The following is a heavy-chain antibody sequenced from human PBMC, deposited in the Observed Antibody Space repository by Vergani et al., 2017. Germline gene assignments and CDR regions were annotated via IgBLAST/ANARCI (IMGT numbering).Heavy chain of an antibody. Sequence: QVQLVESGGGEVQPGRSLRLSCSAAGFPFSDYGVHWVRQAPGKGLEWVSVISYDGNKKNYADSVKGRFTISRDNSKNTLYLEMNALRAEDTAVYYCAKDMYYYDSSGYRTEAFDIWGQGTMVTVSS. D-gene: IGHD3-22*01. V-gene: IGHV3-30*18. CDR3: AKDMYYYDSSGYRTEAFDI. J-gene: IGHJ3*02. CDR2: ISYDGNKK. CDR1: GFPFSDYG.